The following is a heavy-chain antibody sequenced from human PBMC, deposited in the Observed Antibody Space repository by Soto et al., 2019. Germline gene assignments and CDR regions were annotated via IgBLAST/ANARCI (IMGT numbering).Heavy chain of an antibody. CDR2: ISYDGSNK. J-gene: IGHJ4*02. Sequence: QVQLVESGGGVVQPGRSLRLSCAASGFTFSSYAMHWVRQAPGKGLEWVAVISYDGSNKYYADSVKGRFTISRDNPKNTLYLQMNSLRAEDTAVYYCARSNLVYSSGWYDTTCDYWGQGTLVTVSS. V-gene: IGHV3-30-3*01. D-gene: IGHD6-19*01. CDR1: GFTFSSYA. CDR3: ARSNLVYSSGWYDTTCDY.